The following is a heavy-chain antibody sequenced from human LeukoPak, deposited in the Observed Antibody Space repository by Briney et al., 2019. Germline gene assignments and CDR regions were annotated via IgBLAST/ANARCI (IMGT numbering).Heavy chain of an antibody. J-gene: IGHJ2*01. CDR1: GGSISSYY. CDR2: IYYSGST. V-gene: IGHV4-59*01. CDR3: ARGDSSSWYFDL. Sequence: PSETLSPTCTVSGGSISSYYWSWIRQPPGKGLEWIGYIYYSGSTNYNPSLKSRVTISVDTSKNQFSLKLSSVTAADTAGLYCARGDSSSWYFDLWARGTLVTVFS. D-gene: IGHD6-6*01.